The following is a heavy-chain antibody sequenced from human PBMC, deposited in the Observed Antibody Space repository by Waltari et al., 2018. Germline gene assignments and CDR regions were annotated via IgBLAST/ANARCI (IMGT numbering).Heavy chain of an antibody. CDR2: IINTGAAT. Sequence: EVQMLESGGGLVQPGGSLGLSCVASGFTFSSSAMSWVRQAPGKGLEWVSGIINTGAATYYADSVKGRFTISRDNSKNTVYLQMTSLRAEDTAIYYCAKTIRAPDFWGQGILVTVSS. V-gene: IGHV3-23*01. CDR1: GFTFSSSA. J-gene: IGHJ4*02. CDR3: AKTIRAPDF. D-gene: IGHD5-12*01.